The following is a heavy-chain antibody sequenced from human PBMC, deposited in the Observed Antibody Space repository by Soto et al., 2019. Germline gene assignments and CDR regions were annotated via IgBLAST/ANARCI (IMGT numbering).Heavy chain of an antibody. Sequence: GGSLRLSCAASGFTFSGSAMHWVRQASGKGLEWVGRIRSKANSYATAYAASVKGRFTTSRDDSKSTAYLQMNSLKTEDTAVYYCTRVVPAAIGMDVWGQGTTVTVSS. CDR1: GFTFSGSA. V-gene: IGHV3-73*01. CDR2: IRSKANSYAT. D-gene: IGHD2-2*01. CDR3: TRVVPAAIGMDV. J-gene: IGHJ6*02.